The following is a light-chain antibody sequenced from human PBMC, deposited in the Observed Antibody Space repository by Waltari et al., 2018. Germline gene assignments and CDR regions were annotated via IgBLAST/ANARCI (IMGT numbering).Light chain of an antibody. CDR3: QSYDSSLSGPYVV. CDR2: GNS. V-gene: IGLV1-40*01. CDR1: SSNNGAGYD. J-gene: IGLJ2*01. Sequence: QSVLTQPPSVSGAPGQRGTISCTGSSSNNGAGYDVHWYQQLPGTAPKLLIYGNSNRPSGVPDRFSGSKSGTSASLAITGLQAEDEADYYCQSYDSSLSGPYVVFGGGTKLTVL.